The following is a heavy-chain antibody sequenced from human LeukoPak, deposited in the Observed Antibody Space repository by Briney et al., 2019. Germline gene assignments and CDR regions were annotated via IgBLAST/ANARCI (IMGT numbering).Heavy chain of an antibody. D-gene: IGHD1-26*01. V-gene: IGHV3-48*04. Sequence: GGSLRLSCAASGFTFSSYSMNWVRQAPGKGLEWVSYISSSSSTIYYADSVKGRFTISRDNAKNSLYLQMNSLRAEDTAVYYCARGGIVGATGAFDIWGQGTMVTASS. J-gene: IGHJ3*02. CDR1: GFTFSSYS. CDR2: ISSSSSTI. CDR3: ARGGIVGATGAFDI.